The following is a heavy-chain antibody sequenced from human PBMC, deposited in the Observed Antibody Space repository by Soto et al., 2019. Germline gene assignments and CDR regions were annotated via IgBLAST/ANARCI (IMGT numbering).Heavy chain of an antibody. Sequence: SQTLSLTCTVSGGSISSSSYYWGWIRQPPGKGLEWIGSIYYSGSTYYNPSLKSRVTISVDTSKNQFSLKLSSVTAADTAVYYCARTLFGGWFPYFDYCGEGTLVTVSS. CDR3: ARTLFGGWFPYFDY. V-gene: IGHV4-39*01. CDR2: IYYSGST. CDR1: GGSISSSSYY. D-gene: IGHD6-19*01. J-gene: IGHJ4*02.